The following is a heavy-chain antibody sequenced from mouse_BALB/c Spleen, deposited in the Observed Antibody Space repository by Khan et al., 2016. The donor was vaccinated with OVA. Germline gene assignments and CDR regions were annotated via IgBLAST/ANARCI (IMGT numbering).Heavy chain of an antibody. CDR2: ISSAGSYT. Sequence: EVELVESGGGLVKPGGSLKLSCAASGFTFSSYAMSWVRQTPEKRLEWVATISSAGSYTYYPDSVKGRFTISRDNAKNTLYLQMSSLRSEDTAIYYCAISPGYYGSGYFDYWGQGTTLTVSS. D-gene: IGHD1-1*01. CDR1: GFTFSSYA. V-gene: IGHV5-9-3*01. J-gene: IGHJ2*01. CDR3: AISPGYYGSGYFDY.